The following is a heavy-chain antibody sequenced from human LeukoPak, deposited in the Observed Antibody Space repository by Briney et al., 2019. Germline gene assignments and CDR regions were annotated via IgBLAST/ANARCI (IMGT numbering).Heavy chain of an antibody. V-gene: IGHV3-74*01. J-gene: IGHJ4*02. Sequence: GGSLRLSCAASGFTFSSNWMHWVRQAPGEGLVWVSRINSDGSTTNYADSVKGRFTISRDNSKNTLYLQMNSLRAEDTAIYYCAKKYSSGQGRPYDYWGQGTLVTVSS. CDR3: AKKYSSGQGRPYDY. D-gene: IGHD6-19*01. CDR1: GFTFSSNW. CDR2: INSDGSTT.